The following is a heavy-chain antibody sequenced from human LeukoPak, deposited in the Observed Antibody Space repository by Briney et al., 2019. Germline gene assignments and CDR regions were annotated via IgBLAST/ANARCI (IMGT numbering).Heavy chain of an antibody. CDR3: AKDRIGVAAPKAYFDY. D-gene: IGHD6-19*01. CDR2: IGYDGSNK. J-gene: IGHJ4*02. CDR1: GFTFSDYA. V-gene: IGHV3-33*06. Sequence: GRSLRLSCAASGFTFSDYAMHWVRQAPGKGLEWVAVIGYDGSNKYDADSVKGRFTISRDNSKNTLYLQMDSLRAEDTAVYYCAKDRIGVAAPKAYFDYWGQGTLVTVSS.